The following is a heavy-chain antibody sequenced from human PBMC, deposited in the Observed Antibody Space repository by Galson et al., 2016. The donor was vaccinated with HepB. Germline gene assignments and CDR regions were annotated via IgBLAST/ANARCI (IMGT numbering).Heavy chain of an antibody. CDR1: GFTFSSYG. J-gene: IGHJ6*02. CDR2: IWYDASNK. V-gene: IGHV3-33*01. Sequence: SLRLSCAASGFTFSSYGMHWVRQAPGKGLEWVAVIWYDASNKYYADSVKGRFTISRDNSKNTLYLLVNSLRTEGTAVYYCARSGGAPRAYYYYGLDVWGQGTTVTVSS. D-gene: IGHD1-1*01. CDR3: ARSGGAPRAYYYYGLDV.